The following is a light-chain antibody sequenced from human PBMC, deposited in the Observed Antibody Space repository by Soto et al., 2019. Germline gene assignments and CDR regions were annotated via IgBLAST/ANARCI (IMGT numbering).Light chain of an antibody. Sequence: EICLTQSPGPLSLSPGERATFSCRASQSVSSNYLAWYQQKPGQAPRLLIYGAFKRATGIPDRFSGSGSGIDFTLTISRMEPEDFAVYCCQQYGSSPRTFGQGTKVDIK. CDR1: QSVSSNY. CDR3: QQYGSSPRT. CDR2: GAF. V-gene: IGKV3-20*01. J-gene: IGKJ1*01.